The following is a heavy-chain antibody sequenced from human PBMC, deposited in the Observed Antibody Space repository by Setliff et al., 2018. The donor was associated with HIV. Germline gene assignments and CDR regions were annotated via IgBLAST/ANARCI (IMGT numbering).Heavy chain of an antibody. J-gene: IGHJ3*02. D-gene: IGHD1-26*01. CDR2: ISAYNGNT. CDR1: GYTFTSYG. CDR3: ARLHRIVGATTPAFDI. Sequence: ASVKVSCKASGYTFTSYGISWVRQAPGQGLEWMGWISAYNGNTSYAQKLQGRVTMTTDTSTSTAYMELRSLRSDDTAVYYCARLHRIVGATTPAFDIWGQGTMVTVSS. V-gene: IGHV1-18*01.